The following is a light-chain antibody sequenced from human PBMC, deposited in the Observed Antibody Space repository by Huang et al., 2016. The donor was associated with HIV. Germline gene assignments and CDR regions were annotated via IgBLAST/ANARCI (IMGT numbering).Light chain of an antibody. CDR1: QDIGGA. Sequence: EIVLTQSPYFQSVTPKEKVIITCRASQDIGGALHWYQQKPGQSPKLLIKYASQSISGVPSRFSGSGSGTDFTLTINSLEAEDAATYYCHQSSTLHTFGGGTKVEIK. V-gene: IGKV6-21*02. J-gene: IGKJ4*01. CDR2: YAS. CDR3: HQSSTLHT.